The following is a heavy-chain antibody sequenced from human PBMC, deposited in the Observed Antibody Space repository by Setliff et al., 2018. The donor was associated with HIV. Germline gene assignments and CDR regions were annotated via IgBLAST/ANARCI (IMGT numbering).Heavy chain of an antibody. CDR3: ARRIWSGYSFDY. J-gene: IGHJ4*02. Sequence: GASVKVSCKASGGTFSRSVFSWVRQAPGQGLQWMGRFIPMFGATKYAQGFQSRVTITADRSTSTVHMELRSLRSEDTAVYYCARRIWSGYSFDYWGQGTLVTVSS. CDR1: GGTFSRSV. D-gene: IGHD3-3*01. CDR2: FIPMFGAT. V-gene: IGHV1-69*06.